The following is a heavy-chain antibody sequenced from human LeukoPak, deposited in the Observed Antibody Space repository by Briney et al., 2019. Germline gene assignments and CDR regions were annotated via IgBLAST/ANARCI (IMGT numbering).Heavy chain of an antibody. D-gene: IGHD6-13*01. J-gene: IGHJ4*02. CDR3: AKSASSWPLYYFDS. CDR2: LNWNGGST. CDR1: GFIFDDYG. Sequence: PGVSLRLSCAASGFIFDDYGMGWVRQAPGKGREWVSGLNWNGGSTGSADSVKGRFIISRDNAKNCLYLQMNSLRAEDTALYYCAKSASSWPLYYFDSWGQGTLVTVSS. V-gene: IGHV3-20*04.